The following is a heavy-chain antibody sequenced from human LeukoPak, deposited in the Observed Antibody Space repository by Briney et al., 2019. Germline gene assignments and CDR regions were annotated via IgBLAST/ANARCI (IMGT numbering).Heavy chain of an antibody. J-gene: IGHJ4*02. Sequence: GRSLRLSCAASGFTFSSYSMNWVRQAPGKGLEWVSSISSSSSYIYYADSVKGRFTISRDNAKNSLYLQMNSLRAEDTAVYYCARDANPQYYDFWSGYSPIDYWGQGTLVTVSS. CDR2: ISSSSSYI. D-gene: IGHD3-3*01. CDR1: GFTFSSYS. CDR3: ARDANPQYYDFWSGYSPIDY. V-gene: IGHV3-21*01.